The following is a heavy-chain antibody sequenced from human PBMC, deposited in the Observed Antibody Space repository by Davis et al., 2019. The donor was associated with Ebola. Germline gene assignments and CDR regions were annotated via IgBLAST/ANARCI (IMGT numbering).Heavy chain of an antibody. D-gene: IGHD2-21*02. V-gene: IGHV3-7*01. Sequence: GESLKISCAGSQFNFTGAWMNWVRQAPGKGLEWVASTNPDASEKYYVDSARGRFTISRDDSKNTLYLQMNSLRAEDTAVYYCARDKGVTAPDFDNWGQGTLVTVSS. CDR1: QFNFTGAW. CDR2: TNPDASEK. CDR3: ARDKGVTAPDFDN. J-gene: IGHJ4*02.